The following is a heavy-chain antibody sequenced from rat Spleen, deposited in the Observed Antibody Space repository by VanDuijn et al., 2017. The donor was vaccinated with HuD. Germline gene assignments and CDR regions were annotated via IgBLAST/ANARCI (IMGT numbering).Heavy chain of an antibody. CDR3: ARLRVVPLY. V-gene: IGHV5-31*01. J-gene: IGHJ2*01. Sequence: EVQLVESGGGLVQPGRSLRLSCVASGITFNNFWMSWIRQAPGKGLEWIASISNTGGSIYYPDSVKGRFTISRDKAKSTLNLQMNSLRSEDTATYYCARLRVVPLYWGQGVMVTVSS. CDR1: GITFNNFW. CDR2: ISNTGGSI. D-gene: IGHD1-1*01.